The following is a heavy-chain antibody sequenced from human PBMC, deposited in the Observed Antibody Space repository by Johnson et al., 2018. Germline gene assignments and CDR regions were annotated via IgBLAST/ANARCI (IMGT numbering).Heavy chain of an antibody. D-gene: IGHD3-22*01. Sequence: EVQLVESGGGLVQPGGSLRLSCAASGFTFSSYAMHWVRQAPGKGLEYVSAISSNGGSTYYANSVKGRFIITRDNSKNTLYLQMNSLRAEDPAVYYCAKDKYYDSIHDAFDIWGQGTMVTVSS. V-gene: IGHV3-64*01. CDR1: GFTFSSYA. CDR3: AKDKYYDSIHDAFDI. CDR2: ISSNGGST. J-gene: IGHJ3*02.